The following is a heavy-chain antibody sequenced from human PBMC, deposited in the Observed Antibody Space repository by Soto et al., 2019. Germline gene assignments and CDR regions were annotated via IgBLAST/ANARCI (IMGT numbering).Heavy chain of an antibody. Sequence: ASVKVSCKASGYTFTSYGISWVRQAPGQGLEWMGWISAYNGNTNYAQKLQGRVTMTTDKSTSTAYMELRSLRSDDTAVYYCAREGPITIFGVVREGSIDPWGQGTLVTVSS. CDR3: AREGPITIFGVVREGSIDP. CDR2: ISAYNGNT. J-gene: IGHJ5*02. V-gene: IGHV1-18*01. D-gene: IGHD3-3*01. CDR1: GYTFTSYG.